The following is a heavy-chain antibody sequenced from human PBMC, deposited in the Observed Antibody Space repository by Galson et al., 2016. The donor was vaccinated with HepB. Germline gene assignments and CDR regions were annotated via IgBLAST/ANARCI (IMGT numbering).Heavy chain of an antibody. CDR1: GFSFNYSG. CDR3: AKDVGGGTKPRGFDY. CDR2: MSFDGSNK. V-gene: IGHV3-30*18. D-gene: IGHD1-1*01. Sequence: SLRLSCAASGFSFNYSGMHWVRQAPGKGLEWVALMSFDGSNKFYADSFKGRFTISRDNSKNTLFLQVNSLRPEDTAVYYCAKDVGGGTKPRGFDYWGQGTLVTVSS. J-gene: IGHJ4*02.